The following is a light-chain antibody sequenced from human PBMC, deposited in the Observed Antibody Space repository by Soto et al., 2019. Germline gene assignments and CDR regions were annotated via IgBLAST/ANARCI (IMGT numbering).Light chain of an antibody. CDR1: QSVSSNY. Sequence: EIVLTQSPGTLSLSPGEGATLSCRASQSVSSNYLAWYQQKPGQAPRLLIYGASSRAAGIPGKFSGSGSGTDFTLTISRLEPEDFAVYFCQHYDSSPTFGLGTKVDIK. CDR2: GAS. J-gene: IGKJ2*01. V-gene: IGKV3-20*01. CDR3: QHYDSSPT.